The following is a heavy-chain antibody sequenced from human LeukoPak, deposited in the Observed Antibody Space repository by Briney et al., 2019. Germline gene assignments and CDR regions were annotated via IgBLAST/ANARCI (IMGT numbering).Heavy chain of an antibody. D-gene: IGHD3-10*01. Sequence: ASVKVSCKASGYTFTSYDINWVRQATGQGREWMGWMNPNSGNTGYAQKFQGRVTMTRNTSISTAYMELSSLRSEDTAVYYCARGHLSELLWFGELLGAPFDPWGQGTLVTVSS. J-gene: IGHJ5*02. CDR2: MNPNSGNT. V-gene: IGHV1-8*01. CDR3: ARGHLSELLWFGELLGAPFDP. CDR1: GYTFTSYD.